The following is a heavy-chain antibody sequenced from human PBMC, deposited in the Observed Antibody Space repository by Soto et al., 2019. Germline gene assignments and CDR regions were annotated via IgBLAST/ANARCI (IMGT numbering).Heavy chain of an antibody. CDR2: IYWDDDK. J-gene: IGHJ3*02. D-gene: IGHD3-16*01. CDR3: AHRGRFLPGYGGDAFDI. CDR1: GFSLSTSGVG. Sequence: QITLKESGPTLVKPTQTLTLTCTFSGFSLSTSGVGVGWIRQPPGKALEWLALIYWDDDKRYSPSLRSRLTITRDTSKNQVVLKVPNLDPVDKATYYCAHRGRFLPGYGGDAFDIGGQGKMVTVSS. V-gene: IGHV2-5*02.